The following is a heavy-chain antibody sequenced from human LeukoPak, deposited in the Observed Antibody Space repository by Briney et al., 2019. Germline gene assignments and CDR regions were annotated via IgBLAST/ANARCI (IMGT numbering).Heavy chain of an antibody. D-gene: IGHD5-12*01. J-gene: IGHJ4*02. CDR2: IYYSGST. CDR3: AREYSGYDWPYYFDY. Sequence: PSETLSLTCTVSGGSVSSGSYYWSWIRQPPGKGLEWIGHIYYSGSTNYNPSLKSRVTISVDTSKNQFSLKLSSVTAADTAVYYCAREYSGYDWPYYFDYWGQGTLVTVSS. CDR1: GGSVSSGSYY. V-gene: IGHV4-61*01.